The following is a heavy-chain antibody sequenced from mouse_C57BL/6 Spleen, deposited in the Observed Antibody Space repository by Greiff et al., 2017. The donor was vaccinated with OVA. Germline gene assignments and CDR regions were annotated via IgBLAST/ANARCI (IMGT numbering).Heavy chain of an antibody. CDR1: GYTFTDYY. D-gene: IGHD1-1*02. CDR3: ASGDYYAMDY. V-gene: IGHV1-19*01. CDR2: INPYNGGT. Sequence: DVKLQESGPVLVKPGASVKMSCKASGYTFTDYYMNWVKQSHGKSLEWIGVINPYNGGTSYNQKFKGKATLTVDKSSSTAYMELNSLTSEDSAVYYCASGDYYAMDYWGQGTSVTVSS. J-gene: IGHJ4*01.